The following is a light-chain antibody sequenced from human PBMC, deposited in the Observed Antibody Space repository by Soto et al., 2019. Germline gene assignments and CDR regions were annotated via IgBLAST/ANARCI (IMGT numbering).Light chain of an antibody. Sequence: QSALTQPTSASGSPGQSVTISCPGTSGDAGGYDCVSVYKQHPGKAPKLMIYEVTKRPLGVPDRFSGSKSVNTDSLTVSGLQAEDEADYYCSSYAGSDNPYVFGTGTKVTVL. V-gene: IGLV2-8*01. CDR2: EVT. J-gene: IGLJ1*01. CDR1: SGDAGGYDC. CDR3: SSYAGSDNPYV.